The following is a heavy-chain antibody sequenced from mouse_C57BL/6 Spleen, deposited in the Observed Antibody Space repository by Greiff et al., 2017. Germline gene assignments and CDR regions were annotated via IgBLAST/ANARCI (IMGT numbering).Heavy chain of an antibody. V-gene: IGHV5-4*01. J-gene: IGHJ2*01. CDR2: ISDGGSYT. CDR1: GFTFSSYA. Sequence: EVHLVESGGGLVKPGGSLKLSCAASGFTFSSYAMPWVRQTPEKRLEWVATISDGGSYTYYPDNVKGRFTISIDNAKNNLYLHTSHLKSEDTAMYYWARVYYGKPQYYFDYWGQGTTLTVSS. D-gene: IGHD2-1*01. CDR3: ARVYYGKPQYYFDY.